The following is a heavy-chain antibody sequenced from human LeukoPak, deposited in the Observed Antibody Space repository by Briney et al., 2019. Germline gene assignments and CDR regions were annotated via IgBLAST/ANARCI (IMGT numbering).Heavy chain of an antibody. CDR2: IRSKTNNYAT. D-gene: IGHD2-15*01. CDR3: ARDLSAGVVVAAASDY. J-gene: IGHJ4*02. Sequence: GGSLRLSCAASGFTFSGSALHWVRQASGKGLEWIGRIRSKTNNYATTHAASVTGRFTISRDDAENTAYLQMNSLKTEDTAVYYCARDLSAGVVVAAASDYWGQGTLVTVSS. CDR1: GFTFSGSA. V-gene: IGHV3-73*01.